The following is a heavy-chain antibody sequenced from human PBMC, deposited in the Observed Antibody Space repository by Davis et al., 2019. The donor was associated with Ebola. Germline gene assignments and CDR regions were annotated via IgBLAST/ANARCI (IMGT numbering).Heavy chain of an antibody. Sequence: GGSLRLSCTASGFTFSSYWMSWVRQAPGKGLEWVANIRQDGTEKFYVDSVKGRFTISRDNSKNTLYLQMNSLRAEDTAVYYCARVKRDIAVAEDWGQGTLVTVSS. CDR3: ARVKRDIAVAED. V-gene: IGHV3-7*01. D-gene: IGHD6-19*01. J-gene: IGHJ4*02. CDR1: GFTFSSYW. CDR2: IRQDGTEK.